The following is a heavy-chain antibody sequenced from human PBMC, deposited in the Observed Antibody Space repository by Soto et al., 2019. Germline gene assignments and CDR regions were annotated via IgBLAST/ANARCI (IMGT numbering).Heavy chain of an antibody. J-gene: IGHJ3*02. CDR1: GFTFSSYS. CDR2: ISSSSSTI. CDR3: ANKYSSGWYAFDI. Sequence: GGSLRLSCAASGFTFSSYSMNWVRQAPGKGLEWVSYISSSSSTIYYPDSVKGRFTISRDNAKNSLYLQMNSLRDEDTAVYYCANKYSSGWYAFDIWGQGTMVTVSS. V-gene: IGHV3-48*02. D-gene: IGHD6-19*01.